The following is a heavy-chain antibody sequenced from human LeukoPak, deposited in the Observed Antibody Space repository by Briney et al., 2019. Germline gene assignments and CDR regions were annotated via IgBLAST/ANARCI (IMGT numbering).Heavy chain of an antibody. D-gene: IGHD6-19*01. CDR3: AKNPVAGTAISNY. V-gene: IGHV3-30*18. CDR2: ISYDGSNT. CDR1: GSTFSSYG. J-gene: IGHJ4*02. Sequence: GGSLRLSCAPSGSTFSSYGMHWARQAPAKGLEWVLVISYDGSNTYHAASVKGRFTISRDNSKNTLYLQMNSLRAEDTAVYYCAKNPVAGTAISNYWGQGTLVTVSS.